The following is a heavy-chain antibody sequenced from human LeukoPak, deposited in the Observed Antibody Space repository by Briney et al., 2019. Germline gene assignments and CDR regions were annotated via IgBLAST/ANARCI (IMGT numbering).Heavy chain of an antibody. CDR3: ARAGDIVVVAVTGAGYYYMDV. CDR1: GYTFTSYD. D-gene: IGHD2-2*01. Sequence: ASVKVSCKASGYTFTSYDINWVRQATGQGLEWMGWMNPNSGNTGYAQKFQGRVTMTRDTAISTAYMELRSLRSDDTAVYYCARAGDIVVVAVTGAGYYYMDVWGKGTTVTVSS. V-gene: IGHV1-8*01. CDR2: MNPNSGNT. J-gene: IGHJ6*03.